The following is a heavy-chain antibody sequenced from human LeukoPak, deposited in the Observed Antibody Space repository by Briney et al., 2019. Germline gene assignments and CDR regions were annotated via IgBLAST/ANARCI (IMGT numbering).Heavy chain of an antibody. Sequence: GRSLRLSCAASGFTFSSYGMHWVRQAPGKGLEWVAVISYDGSNKYYADSVKGRFTISRDNSKNTLYLQMNSLRAEDTAVYYCAKWFQLRYFDWPSPPDLQHWGQGTLVTVSS. CDR1: GFTFSSYG. D-gene: IGHD3-9*01. CDR3: AKWFQLRYFDWPSPPDLQH. V-gene: IGHV3-30*18. CDR2: ISYDGSNK. J-gene: IGHJ1*01.